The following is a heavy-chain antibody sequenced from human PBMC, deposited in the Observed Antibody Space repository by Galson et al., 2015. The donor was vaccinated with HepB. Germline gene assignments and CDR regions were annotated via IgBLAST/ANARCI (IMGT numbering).Heavy chain of an antibody. V-gene: IGHV4-34*01. Sequence: LSLTCAVYGGSFSGYYWSWIRQPPGKGLEWIGEINHSGSTNYNPSLKSRVTISVDTSKNQFSLKLSSVTAADTAVYYCARGREESIAARRTPRLQRAYYYYMDVWGKGTTVTVSS. J-gene: IGHJ6*03. CDR3: ARGREESIAARRTPRLQRAYYYYMDV. D-gene: IGHD6-6*01. CDR2: INHSGST. CDR1: GGSFSGYY.